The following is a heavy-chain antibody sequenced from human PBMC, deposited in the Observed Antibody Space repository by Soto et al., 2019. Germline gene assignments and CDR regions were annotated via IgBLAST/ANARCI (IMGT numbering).Heavy chain of an antibody. D-gene: IGHD3-16*01. CDR3: ATVVITRYGVFDY. CDR1: GYTFASYG. J-gene: IGHJ4*02. V-gene: IGHV1-18*01. Sequence: QVQLVQSGAEVKKPGASVKVSCKASGYTFASYGISWVRQAPGQGLEWMGWITGHNGNTNYPQKFQGRVTMTTDTSTSTAYMELRSLRSDDTALYYCATVVITRYGVFDYWRQGTLVSVSS. CDR2: ITGHNGNT.